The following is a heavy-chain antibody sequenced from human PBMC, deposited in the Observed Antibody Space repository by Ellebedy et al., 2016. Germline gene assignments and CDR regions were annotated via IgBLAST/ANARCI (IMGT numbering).Heavy chain of an antibody. CDR1: GGSISSSHYY. V-gene: IGHV4-39*01. CDR2: IYYSGTT. J-gene: IGHJ6*02. Sequence: GSLRLSCTVSGGSISSSHYYWAWIRQPPGKGLEWIGSIYYSGTTYYNPSLKSRVTKSVDTAKNQFSLKLSSVTAADTAVYYCASTRAAAGIGYYGMDVWGQGTTVTVSS. D-gene: IGHD6-13*01. CDR3: ASTRAAAGIGYYGMDV.